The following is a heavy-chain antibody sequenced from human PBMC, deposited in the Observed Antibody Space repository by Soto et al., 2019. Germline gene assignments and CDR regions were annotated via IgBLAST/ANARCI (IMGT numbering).Heavy chain of an antibody. J-gene: IGHJ4*02. CDR3: ARTHTTGVVATARIDY. V-gene: IGHV3-23*01. D-gene: IGHD2-2*01. CDR2: VSGSGGNT. CDR1: GFTFSSYA. Sequence: EVQLLESGGGLVQPGGSLRLCCAASGFTFSSYAMTWVRQAPGKGLEWVSAVSGSGGNTYYPDSVKGRFTISRDSSKNTLDLQMNSLRAEDTAIYYCARTHTTGVVATARIDYWGQGTLVTVSS.